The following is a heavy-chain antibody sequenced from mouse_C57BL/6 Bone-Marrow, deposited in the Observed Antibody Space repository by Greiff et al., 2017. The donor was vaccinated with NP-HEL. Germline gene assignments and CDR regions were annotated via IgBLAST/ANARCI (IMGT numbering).Heavy chain of an antibody. Sequence: EVKLMESGGGLVKPGGSLKLSCAASGFTFSSYAMSWVRQTPEKRLEWVATISDGGSYTYYPDNVKGRFTISRDNAKNNLYLQMSHLKSEDTAMYYCARNYGNYESGFAYWGQGTLVTVSA. CDR2: ISDGGSYT. V-gene: IGHV5-4*03. J-gene: IGHJ3*01. D-gene: IGHD2-1*01. CDR1: GFTFSSYA. CDR3: ARNYGNYESGFAY.